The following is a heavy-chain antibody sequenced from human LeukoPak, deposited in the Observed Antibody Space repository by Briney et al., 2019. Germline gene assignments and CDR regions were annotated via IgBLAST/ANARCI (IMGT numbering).Heavy chain of an antibody. CDR3: AKDKRGVVTAMRIYFDY. CDR2: ISGSGGST. J-gene: IGHJ4*02. CDR1: GFTFSSYA. Sequence: GGSLRLSCAASGFTFSSYAMSWVRQAPGKGLEWVSAISGSGGSTYYADSVKDRFTISRDNSKNTLYLQMNSLRAEDTAVYYCAKDKRGVVTAMRIYFDYWGQGTLVTVSS. V-gene: IGHV3-23*01. D-gene: IGHD2-21*02.